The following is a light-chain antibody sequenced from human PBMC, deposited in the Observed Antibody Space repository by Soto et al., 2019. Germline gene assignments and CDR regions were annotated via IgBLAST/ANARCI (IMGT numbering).Light chain of an antibody. Sequence: QSALTQPASVSGSPGQSITISCTGTSSDVGGYNYVSWYQQHPGKAPTLMLSVVSNRPSGVANRFPGSKSGNTASLTISGLQAEDEADYYCSSYTSSSFYVFGTGTELTVL. V-gene: IGLV2-14*01. J-gene: IGLJ1*01. CDR3: SSYTSSSFYV. CDR2: VVS. CDR1: SSDVGGYNY.